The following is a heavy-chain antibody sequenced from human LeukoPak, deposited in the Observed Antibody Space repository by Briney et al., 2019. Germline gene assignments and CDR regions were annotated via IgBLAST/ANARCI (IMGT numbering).Heavy chain of an antibody. D-gene: IGHD6-19*01. CDR2: IYTSGST. CDR3: ARGRGSGWRNYYYYYMDV. V-gene: IGHV4-61*02. CDR1: GGSISSGSYY. Sequence: SETLSLTCTVSGGSISSGSYYWSWIRQPARKGLEWIGRIYTSGSTNYNPSLKSRVTISVDTSKNQFSLKLSSVTAADTAVYYCARGRGSGWRNYYYYYMDVWGKGTTVTVSS. J-gene: IGHJ6*03.